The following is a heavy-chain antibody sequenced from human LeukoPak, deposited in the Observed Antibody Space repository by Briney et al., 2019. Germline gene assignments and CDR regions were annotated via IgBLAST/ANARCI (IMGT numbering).Heavy chain of an antibody. J-gene: IGHJ4*02. CDR3: ARLYHY. V-gene: IGHV5-51*01. CDR2: IYPADSDT. CDR1: GYSFTSSW. Sequence: GESLKISCKGVGYSFTSSWIGWGRQMPGKGLEWMGIIYPADSDTRYSPSFQGQITISADKTISTAYLQWSSLKASDTAIYYCARLYHYWGQGTLVTVSS. D-gene: IGHD2/OR15-2a*01.